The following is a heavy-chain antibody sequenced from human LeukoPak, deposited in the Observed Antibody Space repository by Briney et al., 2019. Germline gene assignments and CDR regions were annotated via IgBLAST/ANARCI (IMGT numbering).Heavy chain of an antibody. Sequence: SETLFLTCTVSGGSISSYYWSWIRQPPGKGLEWLGHIFYSGDTRYNPSLKSRITISVDTSKNQFSLRLTSVTAADTAVYYYARDAIDCCSGSPIYWDQGTLVTVSS. J-gene: IGHJ4*02. CDR3: ARDAIDCCSGSPIY. CDR1: GGSISSYY. CDR2: IFYSGDT. V-gene: IGHV4-59*01. D-gene: IGHD3-10*02.